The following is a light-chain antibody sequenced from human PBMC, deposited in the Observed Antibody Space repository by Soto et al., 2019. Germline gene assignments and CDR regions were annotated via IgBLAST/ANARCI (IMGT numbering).Light chain of an antibody. J-gene: IGLJ2*01. Sequence: QSVLTQPPSASESPGQSVTIYCTGTSSDVGAYNYVSWYQQHPGQAPKLIIYEVTKRPSGVSFRLSGSKSGNTASLTISGLQAEDEADYYCSSYAGSTAVVVFGGGTKLTVL. CDR3: SSYAGSTAVVV. CDR2: EVT. V-gene: IGLV2-8*01. CDR1: SSDVGAYNY.